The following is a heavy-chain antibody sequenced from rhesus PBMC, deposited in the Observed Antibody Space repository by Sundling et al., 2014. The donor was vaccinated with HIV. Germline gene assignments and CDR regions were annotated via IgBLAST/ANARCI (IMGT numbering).Heavy chain of an antibody. CDR2: IEGNIAGT. Sequence: QVQLQESGPAVVKPSETLSLTCTVSGASISGYYWSWIRQPPGKGLEWIGNIEGNIAGTNYNPSLKSRVTISKDTSKTQFSLKLNTVTAADTAVYYCASEVFHGDSYLESWGRGVLVTVSS. CDR3: ASEVFHGDSYLES. CDR1: GASISGYY. V-gene: IGHV4-81*01. J-gene: IGHJ4*01. D-gene: IGHD4-29*01.